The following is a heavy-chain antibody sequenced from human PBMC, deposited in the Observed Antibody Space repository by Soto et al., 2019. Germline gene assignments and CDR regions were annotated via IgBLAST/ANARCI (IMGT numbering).Heavy chain of an antibody. V-gene: IGHV3-11*01. CDR2: ISSSGSTI. CDR3: ARVSHSRITIFGVVIYYFDY. J-gene: IGHJ4*02. D-gene: IGHD3-3*01. CDR1: GFTFSDYY. Sequence: GGSLRLSCAASGFTFSDYYMSWIRQAPGKGLEWVSYISSSGSTIYYADSVKGRFTISRDNAKNSLYLQMNSLRAEDTAVYYCARVSHSRITIFGVVIYYFDYWGQGTLVTVSS.